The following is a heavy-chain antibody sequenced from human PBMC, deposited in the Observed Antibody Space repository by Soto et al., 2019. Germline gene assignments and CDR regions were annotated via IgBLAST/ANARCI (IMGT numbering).Heavy chain of an antibody. CDR3: ARDWRGAEGFDP. CDR1: GYTFPTYG. J-gene: IGHJ5*02. CDR2: IGADNSDT. V-gene: IGHV1-18*04. D-gene: IGHD3-3*01. Sequence: QVQLVQSGPEVKKPGGSVKASCKASGYTFPTYGFSWVRQAPGQGLEWVGWIGADNSDTTYAQKFQGRVTMTIDTSTTTSYMELRSLTTDDTAVYFCARDWRGAEGFDPWGQGTLVTVSS.